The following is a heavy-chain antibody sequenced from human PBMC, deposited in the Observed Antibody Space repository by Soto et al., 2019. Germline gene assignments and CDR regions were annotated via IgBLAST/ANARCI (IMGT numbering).Heavy chain of an antibody. D-gene: IGHD3-3*02. V-gene: IGHV1-2*04. Sequence: ASVKVSCKASGYTFTGYYMHWVRQAPGQGLEWMGWINPNSGGTNYAQKFQGWVTMTRDTSISTAYMELSRLRSDDTAVYYCARVHFPGSYYYYGMDVWGQGTTVTVSS. CDR3: ARVHFPGSYYYYGMDV. J-gene: IGHJ6*02. CDR1: GYTFTGYY. CDR2: INPNSGGT.